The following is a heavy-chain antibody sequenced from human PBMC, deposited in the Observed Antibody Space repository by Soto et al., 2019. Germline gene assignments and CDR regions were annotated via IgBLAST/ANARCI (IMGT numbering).Heavy chain of an antibody. D-gene: IGHD3-3*01. CDR2: IYYSGST. J-gene: IGHJ6*02. CDR3: ARDGGGPSGYYGIDV. CDR1: GGSISSYY. Sequence: SETLSLTCTVSGGSISSYYWSWIRQPPGKGLEWIGYIYYSGSTNYNPSLKSRVTISVDTSKNQFSLKLSSVTAADTAVYYCARDGGGPSGYYGIDVWGQGTTVTAP. V-gene: IGHV4-59*01.